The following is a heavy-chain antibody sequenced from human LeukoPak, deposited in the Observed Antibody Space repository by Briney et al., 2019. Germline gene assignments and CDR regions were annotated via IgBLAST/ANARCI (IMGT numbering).Heavy chain of an antibody. CDR2: IYYSGST. D-gene: IGHD1-1*01. CDR1: GGSISSSSYH. V-gene: IGHV4-39*07. J-gene: IGHJ4*02. CDR3: ARSNGTTWDFDY. Sequence: PSETLSLTCTVSGGSISSSSYHWGWIRQPPGKGLEWIGSIYYSGSTYYNPSLKSRVTMSVDTSKNQFSLKLSSVTAADTAVYYCARSNGTTWDFDYWGQGTLVTVSS.